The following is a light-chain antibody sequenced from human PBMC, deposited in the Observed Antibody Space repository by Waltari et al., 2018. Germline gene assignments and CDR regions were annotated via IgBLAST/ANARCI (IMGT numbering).Light chain of an antibody. J-gene: IGKJ3*01. V-gene: IGKV1-33*01. CDR1: QDIRNN. CDR2: EAS. CDR3: QQSNNLPVT. Sequence: IQMTQSPPSLSASVGERVTITCQANQDIRNNLNWYQQKPGKAPNLLIFEASTLETGVPSRFSGSGFGRDFSFTISSLQSEDIATYFCQQSNNLPVTFGPGTKVHIK.